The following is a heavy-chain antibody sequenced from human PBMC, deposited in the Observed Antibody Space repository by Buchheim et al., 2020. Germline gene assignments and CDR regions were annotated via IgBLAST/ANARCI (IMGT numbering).Heavy chain of an antibody. Sequence: EVQLVESGGGLVQPGGSLRLSCAASGFTFSNYWMYWVRQVPGKWLVCVSRINTDGSNANYAVSVKGRFTISRDNAKNTLYLQMNSLRAEDTAVYYCARGARGSIPYWGQGTL. CDR3: ARGARGSIPY. CDR1: GFTFSNYW. D-gene: IGHD3-10*01. V-gene: IGHV3-74*01. CDR2: INTDGSNA. J-gene: IGHJ4*02.